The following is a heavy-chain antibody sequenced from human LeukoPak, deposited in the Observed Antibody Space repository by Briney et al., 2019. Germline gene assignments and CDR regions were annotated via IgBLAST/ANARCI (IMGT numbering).Heavy chain of an antibody. V-gene: IGHV3-7*01. Sequence: PGGSLRLSCEASGFTFSTYWMGWVRQAPGKGLEWVAHIHPDGSETSYVDSVKGRFTISRDNARKSMFLQMNSLGAEETAVYYCVRGGVEGGMDFWGQGTLVTVSS. J-gene: IGHJ4*02. CDR1: GFTFSTYW. D-gene: IGHD2-15*01. CDR2: IHPDGSET. CDR3: VRGGVEGGMDF.